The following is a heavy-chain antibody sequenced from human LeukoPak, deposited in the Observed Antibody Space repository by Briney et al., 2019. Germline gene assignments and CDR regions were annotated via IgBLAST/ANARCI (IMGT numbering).Heavy chain of an antibody. CDR1: GVSITSNRY. D-gene: IGHD3-10*01. J-gene: IGHJ4*02. CDR3: VRLFLGDDLIEYYFDF. Sequence: SETLSLTCTVSGVSITSNRYWGWIRQPPGKGLEWIGSIFYSGTTYYNPSLKSRPTISLDTSKNQFSLKLSSVTAADTAVYYCVRLFLGDDLIEYYFDFWGQGSLVTVSS. CDR2: IFYSGTT. V-gene: IGHV4-39*01.